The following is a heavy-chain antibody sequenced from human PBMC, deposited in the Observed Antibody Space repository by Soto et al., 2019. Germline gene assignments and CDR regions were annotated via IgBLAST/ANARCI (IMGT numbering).Heavy chain of an antibody. Sequence: EVQVLESGGTLVQPGGSLRLTCAASGFTFSNYPMTWVRQAPGKGLEWVSVISGSGATTYYADSVKGRFTISRDNSKNTMELQRNSLRVEDTAVYYCAKVPAAGTQSGIDYWGQGTLVTVSS. V-gene: IGHV3-23*01. CDR2: ISGSGATT. J-gene: IGHJ4*02. D-gene: IGHD6-13*01. CDR3: AKVPAAGTQSGIDY. CDR1: GFTFSNYP.